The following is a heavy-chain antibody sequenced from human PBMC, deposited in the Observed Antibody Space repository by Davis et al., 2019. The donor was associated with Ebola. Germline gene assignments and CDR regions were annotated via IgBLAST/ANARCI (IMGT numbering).Heavy chain of an antibody. CDR1: GGTFSSYA. CDR2: IIPIFGTA. V-gene: IGHV1-69*13. J-gene: IGHJ6*02. Sequence: SVKVSCKASGGTFSSYAISWARQPPRQGLEWMGGIIPIFGTANYAQKFQGRVMITADESTSTAYMELSSLRSEDSAVYYCATSSYCGGDCYLNYYYYGMDVWGQGTTVTVSS. D-gene: IGHD2-21*01. CDR3: ATSSYCGGDCYLNYYYYGMDV.